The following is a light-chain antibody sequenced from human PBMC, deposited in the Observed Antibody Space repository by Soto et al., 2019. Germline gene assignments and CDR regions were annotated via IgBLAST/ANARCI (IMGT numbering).Light chain of an antibody. Sequence: PGDRATLSCRASQSLSVSYMAWYQQRPGQAPRLLIYGTSTRAAGVPDRFSGSGSGTDFTHAISRLEPEDFAVYYCHQFGDSPQTFGQGTTVEI. J-gene: IGKJ1*01. CDR2: GTS. V-gene: IGKV3-20*01. CDR3: HQFGDSPQT. CDR1: QSLSVSY.